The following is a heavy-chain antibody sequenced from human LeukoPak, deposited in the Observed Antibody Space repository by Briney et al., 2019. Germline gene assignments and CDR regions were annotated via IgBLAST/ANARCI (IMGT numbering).Heavy chain of an antibody. D-gene: IGHD5-12*01. CDR1: GYTLTELS. Sequence: ASVKVSCKVSGYTLTELSMHWVRQAPGKGLGWMGGFDPEDGETIYAQKFQGRVTMTEDTSTDTAYMELSSLRSEDTAVYYCATIQWPYIRDRTYYFDYWGQGTLVTVSS. V-gene: IGHV1-24*01. J-gene: IGHJ4*02. CDR2: FDPEDGET. CDR3: ATIQWPYIRDRTYYFDY.